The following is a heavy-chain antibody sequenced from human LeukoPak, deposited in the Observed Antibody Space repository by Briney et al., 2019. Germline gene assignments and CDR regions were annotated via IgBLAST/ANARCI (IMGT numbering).Heavy chain of an antibody. Sequence: PSETLSLTCAVSGGSISTSSYYWGWIRQPPGKGLEWIGSIYYSGSTYYNPSLKRRVTISVDTSKNQFSLKLTSVTAADTAVYYCARLYGILTTYYPYDAFDVRGQGTMVTVSS. CDR3: ARLYGILTTYYPYDAFDV. J-gene: IGHJ3*01. D-gene: IGHD3-9*01. V-gene: IGHV4-39*01. CDR2: IYYSGST. CDR1: GGSISTSSYY.